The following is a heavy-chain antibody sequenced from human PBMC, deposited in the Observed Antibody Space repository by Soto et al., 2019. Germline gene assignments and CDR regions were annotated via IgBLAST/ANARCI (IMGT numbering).Heavy chain of an antibody. Sequence: QVHLVQSGAEVKKAGSSVKVSCKAPGGTFKNNGISWVRQAPGQGLEWMGGIIPVFGTTNYAQKFQGRLTITADDFTSTVYMELSSLRSDDTAVYYCASHDPGARFDPWGQGTLVIVSS. CDR1: GGTFKNNG. CDR3: ASHDPGARFDP. D-gene: IGHD1-1*01. J-gene: IGHJ5*02. V-gene: IGHV1-69*01. CDR2: IIPVFGTT.